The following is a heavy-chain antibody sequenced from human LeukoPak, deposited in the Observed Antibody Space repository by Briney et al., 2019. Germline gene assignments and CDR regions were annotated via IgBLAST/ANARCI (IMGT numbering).Heavy chain of an antibody. D-gene: IGHD5-18*01. J-gene: IGHJ4*02. V-gene: IGHV1-46*01. Sequence: GASVKVSCKASGYTFTSYYIHWVRQAPGQGLEWMGIINSSGGTTTYAQKFQGRVTVTRDTSTSTVYMELSSLRAADTAVYYCAKPSRSGYTYGPDFWGQGTLVTVSS. CDR2: INSSGGTT. CDR1: GYTFTSYY. CDR3: AKPSRSGYTYGPDF.